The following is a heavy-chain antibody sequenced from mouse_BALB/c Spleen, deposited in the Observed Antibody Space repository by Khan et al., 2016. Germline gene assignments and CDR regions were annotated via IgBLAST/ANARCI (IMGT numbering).Heavy chain of an antibody. V-gene: IGHV3-2*02. D-gene: IGHD2-4*01. CDR3: ERSRLPGDYDLDYFDY. Sequence: QLEESGPGLVKPSQSLSLTCTVTGYSITSDYAWNWIRQFPGNKLEWMVYISYRGSTSYNPSLKSRISITRDTSKNQFFLQLNSVTTEDTATYYWERSRLPGDYDLDYFDYWGQGTTLTVSS. CDR1: GYSITSDYA. CDR2: ISYRGST. J-gene: IGHJ2*01.